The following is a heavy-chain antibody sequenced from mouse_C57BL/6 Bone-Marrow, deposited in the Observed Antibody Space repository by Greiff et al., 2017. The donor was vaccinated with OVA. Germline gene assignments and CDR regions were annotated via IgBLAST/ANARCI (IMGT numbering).Heavy chain of an antibody. D-gene: IGHD2-2*01. CDR3: TPYGYDGAWGYFDV. V-gene: IGHV14-4*01. CDR2: IDPENGDT. CDR1: GFNIKDDY. J-gene: IGHJ1*03. Sequence: VQLQQSGAELVRPGASVKLSCTASGFNIKDDYMHWVKQRPEQGLEWIGWIDPENGDTEYASKFQGKATITADTSSNTAYLQLSSLTSEDTAVYYCTPYGYDGAWGYFDVWGTGTTVTGSS.